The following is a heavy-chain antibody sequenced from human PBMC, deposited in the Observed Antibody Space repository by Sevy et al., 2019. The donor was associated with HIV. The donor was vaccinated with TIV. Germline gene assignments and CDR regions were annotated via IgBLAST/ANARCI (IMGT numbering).Heavy chain of an antibody. CDR3: ARDWGAIVVVPAAMGDDGMDV. CDR1: GGTFSSYA. V-gene: IGHV1-69*13. Sequence: ASVKVSCKASGGTFSSYAICWVRQAPGQGLEWMGGIIPIFGTANYAQKFQGRVTITADESTSTAYMELSSLRSEDTAVYYCARDWGAIVVVPAAMGDDGMDVWGQGTTVTVSS. J-gene: IGHJ6*02. D-gene: IGHD2-2*01. CDR2: IIPIFGTA.